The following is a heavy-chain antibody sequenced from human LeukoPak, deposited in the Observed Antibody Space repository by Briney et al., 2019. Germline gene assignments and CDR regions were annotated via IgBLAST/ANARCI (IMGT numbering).Heavy chain of an antibody. CDR2: IYHSGTT. J-gene: IGHJ5*02. CDR3: VRGRYSSGWFKDKNWFDP. CDR1: GVAISRGGYA. Sequence: PSETLSLTCAMSGVAISRGGYAWNWIRQPPGKGLEWIAYIYHSGTTYYNPSLKSRATISVDTSKNQFSLKLSSVTAADTAVYYCVRGRYSSGWFKDKNWFDPWGQGIPVTVSS. D-gene: IGHD6-19*01. V-gene: IGHV4-30-4*07.